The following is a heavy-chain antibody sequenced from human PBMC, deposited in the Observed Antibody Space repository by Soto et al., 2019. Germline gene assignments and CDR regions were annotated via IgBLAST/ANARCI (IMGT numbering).Heavy chain of an antibody. CDR1: GFTFSSYW. CDR2: IKQDGSEK. D-gene: IGHD7-27*01. J-gene: IGHJ6*02. V-gene: IGHV3-7*01. CDR3: ARDLNWGWAGYYYYYGMDV. Sequence: GSLRLSCAASGFTFSSYWMSWVRQAPGKGLEWVANIKQDGSEKYYVDSVKGRFTISRDNAKNSLYLQMNSLRAEDAAVYYCARDLNWGWAGYYYYYGMDVWGQGTTVTVSS.